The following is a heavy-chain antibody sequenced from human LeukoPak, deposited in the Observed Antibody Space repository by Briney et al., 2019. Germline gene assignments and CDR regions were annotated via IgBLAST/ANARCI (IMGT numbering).Heavy chain of an antibody. CDR3: AKEGSSGWYGDY. D-gene: IGHD6-19*01. V-gene: IGHV3-30*18. CDR2: ISYDGSNE. CDR1: GFTFRSYG. J-gene: IGHJ4*02. Sequence: GGSLRLSCAASGFTFRSYGMHWVRQAPGKGLEWVAAISYDGSNEHYADSVKGRFIISRDNSKNTLDLQMNSLRTEDTAVYYCAKEGSSGWYGDYWGQGTLVTVFS.